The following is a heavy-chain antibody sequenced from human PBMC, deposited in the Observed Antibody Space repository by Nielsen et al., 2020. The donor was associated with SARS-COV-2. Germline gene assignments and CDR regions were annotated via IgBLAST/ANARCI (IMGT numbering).Heavy chain of an antibody. CDR3: AKPSYYYDSYYFDY. Sequence: GGSLRLSCAASGFTFSSYAMSWVRQAPGKGLEWVSVIYSGGSSTYYADSVKGRFTISRDNSKNTLYLQMNSLRAEDTAVYYCAKPSYYYDSYYFDYWGQGTLVTVSS. CDR1: GFTFSSYA. CDR2: IYSGGSST. V-gene: IGHV3-23*03. J-gene: IGHJ4*02. D-gene: IGHD3-10*01.